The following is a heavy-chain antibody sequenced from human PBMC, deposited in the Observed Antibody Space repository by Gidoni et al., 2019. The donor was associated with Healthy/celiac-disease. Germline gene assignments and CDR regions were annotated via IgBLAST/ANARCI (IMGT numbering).Heavy chain of an antibody. CDR3: AREDTLWFGEYYFDY. J-gene: IGHJ4*02. Sequence: QVQLVESGGAVVQPGRSLRLSCAASGFTFSSDGMHWVRQAPGKGLEWVAVIWYDGSNKYYADSVKGRFTISRDNSKNTLYLQMNSLRAEDTAVYYCAREDTLWFGEYYFDYWGQGTLVTVSS. CDR1: GFTFSSDG. D-gene: IGHD3-10*01. V-gene: IGHV3-33*08. CDR2: IWYDGSNK.